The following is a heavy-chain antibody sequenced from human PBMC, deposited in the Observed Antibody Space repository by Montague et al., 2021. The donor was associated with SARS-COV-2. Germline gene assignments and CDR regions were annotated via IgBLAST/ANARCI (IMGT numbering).Heavy chain of an antibody. CDR1: GGSITRNYY. J-gene: IGHJ3*02. CDR2: IYYSGTT. D-gene: IGHD3-10*01. CDR3: ARPLVRGVPKAFDI. Sequence: SETLSLTCTVSGGSITRNYYWGWIRQPPGKGLEWFGNIYYSGTTFINPSLESRVTISGDASKNQFSLNLTSVTAADTAVYYCARPLVRGVPKAFDIWGQGALVIVSS. V-gene: IGHV4-39*01.